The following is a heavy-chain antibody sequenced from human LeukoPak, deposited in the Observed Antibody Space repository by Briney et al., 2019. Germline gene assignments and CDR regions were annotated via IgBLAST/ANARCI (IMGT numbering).Heavy chain of an antibody. CDR1: GFTFSSYS. CDR3: ARDSLYSSGWYPRSTNWFDP. CDR2: ISSSSSYI. V-gene: IGHV3-21*01. Sequence: GGSLRLSCAASGFTFSSYSMNWVRQAPGKGLEWVSSISSSSSYIYYADSVKGRFTISRDNAKNSLYLQTNSLRAEDTAVYYCARDSLYSSGWYPRSTNWFDPWGQGTLVTVSS. D-gene: IGHD6-19*01. J-gene: IGHJ5*02.